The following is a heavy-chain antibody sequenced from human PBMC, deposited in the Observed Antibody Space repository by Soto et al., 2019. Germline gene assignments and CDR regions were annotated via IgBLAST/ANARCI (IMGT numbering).Heavy chain of an antibody. J-gene: IGHJ5*02. D-gene: IGHD4-17*01. CDR1: GGSINSGDYY. Sequence: PSETLSLTCTVSGGSINSGDYYWSWIRQPPGKGLEWIGYIYYSGSTYYNPSLKSRVSISADTSKNQLSLKLSSVTAADTAVYYCARAKGLVTVTTSWFDPWGQGTLVTVSS. CDR2: IYYSGST. V-gene: IGHV4-30-4*01. CDR3: ARAKGLVTVTTSWFDP.